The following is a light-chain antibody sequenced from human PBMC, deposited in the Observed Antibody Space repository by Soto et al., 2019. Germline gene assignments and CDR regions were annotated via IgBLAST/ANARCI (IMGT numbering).Light chain of an antibody. CDR1: SSNIGSNT. CDR2: GNN. V-gene: IGLV1-44*01. Sequence: QSGLTQAPSASGTPRQTVAISCSGSSSNIGSNTVNWYQQFPGTAPKLLIYGNNQRPSGVPDRLSGSKSDTSASLAISGLLSEDESDYYCATWDDSLNGWVFGGGTKVTVL. CDR3: ATWDDSLNGWV. J-gene: IGLJ3*02.